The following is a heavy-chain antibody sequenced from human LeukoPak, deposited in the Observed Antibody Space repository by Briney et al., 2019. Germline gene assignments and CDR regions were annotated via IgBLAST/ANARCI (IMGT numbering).Heavy chain of an antibody. D-gene: IGHD6-13*01. V-gene: IGHV4-30-2*01. CDR2: IYHSGST. CDR3: ARVNLVSWGIFDY. J-gene: IGHJ4*02. Sequence: SETLSLTCAVSGGSISSGGDSWSWIRQPPGKGLEWIGYIYHSGSTYYNPSLKSRVTISVDRSKDQFSLKLSSVTAADTAVYYCARVNLVSWGIFDYWGQRTLVTVSS. CDR1: GGSISSGGDS.